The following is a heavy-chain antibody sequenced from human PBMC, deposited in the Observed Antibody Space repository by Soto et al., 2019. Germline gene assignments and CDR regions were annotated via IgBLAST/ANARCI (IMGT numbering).Heavy chain of an antibody. V-gene: IGHV4-4*07. CDR3: ARDRFGETLLFDS. CDR2: IYSSGST. D-gene: IGHD3-10*01. Sequence: SETLSLTCTVSGGSITYYHWSWIRQPAGKGLEWIGRIYSSGSTNYNPSLKSRVTMSVDTSKNKFSLNLNSVTAADTAVYYCARDRFGETLLFDSSGQGALVTVYS. J-gene: IGHJ4*02. CDR1: GGSITYYH.